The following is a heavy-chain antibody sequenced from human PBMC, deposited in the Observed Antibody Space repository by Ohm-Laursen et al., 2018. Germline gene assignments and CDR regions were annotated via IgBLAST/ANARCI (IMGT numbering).Heavy chain of an antibody. Sequence: ASVKVSCKASGYTFTGYYMHWVRQAPGQGPEWMGWINPNSGGSTSYAQKFQGRVTMTRDTSTSTVYMELSSLRSEDTAVYYCAKPYDRRGYYKGLHYYYYYDMDVWGQGTTVTVSS. V-gene: IGHV1-46*01. CDR2: INPNSGGST. CDR1: GYTFTGYY. J-gene: IGHJ6*02. CDR3: AKPYDRRGYYKGLHYYYYYDMDV. D-gene: IGHD3-22*01.